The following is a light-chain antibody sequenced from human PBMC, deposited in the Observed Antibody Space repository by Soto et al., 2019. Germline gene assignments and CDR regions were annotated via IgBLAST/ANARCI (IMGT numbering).Light chain of an antibody. CDR1: QNINNF. V-gene: IGKV1-39*01. CDR3: QQTFSFPLT. Sequence: DIPMTQSPASLSASVGHRVTITCRASQNINNFLHWYQQKPGKAPSLLIYTASTLQTGVPSRFSGNGSGTDFTLTISDLQPEDFTTYFCQQTFSFPLTFGPGTKVDIK. J-gene: IGKJ3*01. CDR2: TAS.